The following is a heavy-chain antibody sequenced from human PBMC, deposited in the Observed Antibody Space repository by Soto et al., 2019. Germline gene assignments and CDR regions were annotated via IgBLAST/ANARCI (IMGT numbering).Heavy chain of an antibody. J-gene: IGHJ6*02. V-gene: IGHV3-23*01. D-gene: IGHD6-13*01. Sequence: PGGSLRLSCAASGFTFSSYAMSWVRQAPGKGLEWVSAISGSGGSTYYADSVKGRFTISRDNSKNTLCLQMNSRRAEDTAVYYCAKELRGHSSSWYLQDYYGMDVWGQGTRVTVSS. CDR1: GFTFSSYA. CDR2: ISGSGGST. CDR3: AKELRGHSSSWYLQDYYGMDV.